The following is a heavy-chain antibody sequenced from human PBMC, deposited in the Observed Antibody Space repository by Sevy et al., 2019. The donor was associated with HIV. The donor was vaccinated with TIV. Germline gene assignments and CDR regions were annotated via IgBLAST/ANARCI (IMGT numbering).Heavy chain of an antibody. CDR3: GREMISMVPGVPDAFDF. D-gene: IGHD3-10*01. J-gene: IGHJ3*01. CDR1: GFTFSTYW. CDR2: INSDGSNT. V-gene: IGHV3-74*01. Sequence: GGSLRLSCAASGFTFSTYWMHWVRQVPGKGLVWVSRINSDGSNTNYADTVKGRFTTSRDNAKNTVYLQMNRLRADDTALYFCGREMISMVPGVPDAFDFWGHGTMVTVSS.